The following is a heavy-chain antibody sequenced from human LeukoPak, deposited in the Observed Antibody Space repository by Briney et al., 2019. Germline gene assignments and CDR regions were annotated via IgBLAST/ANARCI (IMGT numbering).Heavy chain of an antibody. D-gene: IGHD3-16*02. CDR3: ARARYYDYVWGSYRLDY. CDR2: INHSGST. CDR1: GGSFSGYY. J-gene: IGHJ4*02. V-gene: IGHV4-34*01. Sequence: SETLSLTCAVYGGSFSGYYWSWIRQPPGKGLEWIGEINHSGSTNYNPSLKSRVTISVDTSKNQFSLKLSSVTAADTAVYYCARARYYDYVWGSYRLDYWGQGTLVTVSS.